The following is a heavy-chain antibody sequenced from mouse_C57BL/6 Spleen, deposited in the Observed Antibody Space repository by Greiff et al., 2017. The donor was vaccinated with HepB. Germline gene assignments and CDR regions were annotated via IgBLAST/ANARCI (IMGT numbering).Heavy chain of an antibody. J-gene: IGHJ4*01. CDR1: GYTFTSYW. V-gene: IGHV1-69*01. D-gene: IGHD3-3*01. Sequence: VQLQQPGAELVMPGASVKLSCKASGYTFTSYWMHWVKQRPGQGLEWIGEIDPSDSYTNYNQKFKGKSTLTVDKSSSTAYMQLSSLTSEDSAVYYCAKGPPYYAMDYWGQGTSVTVSS. CDR2: IDPSDSYT. CDR3: AKGPPYYAMDY.